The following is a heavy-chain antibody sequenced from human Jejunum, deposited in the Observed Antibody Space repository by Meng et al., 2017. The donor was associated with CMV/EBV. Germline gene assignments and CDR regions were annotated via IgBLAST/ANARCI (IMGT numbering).Heavy chain of an antibody. J-gene: IGHJ6*02. D-gene: IGHD1-14*01. V-gene: IGHV3-20*01. CDR1: FTFEDSG. CDR2: INWKGVST. Sequence: FTFEDSGMSWVRQVPGKRLQWVSGINWKGVSTGYADSVKGRFTISRDNAKKSVFLQMNSLTAEDTALYHCARGPGGGQYYYGLDVWGQGTTVTVSS. CDR3: ARGPGGGQYYYGLDV.